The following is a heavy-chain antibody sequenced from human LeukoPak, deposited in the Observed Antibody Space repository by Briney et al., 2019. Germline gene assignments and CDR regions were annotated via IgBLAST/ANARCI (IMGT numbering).Heavy chain of an antibody. D-gene: IGHD2-15*01. CDR2: ISYDGSNK. J-gene: IGHJ3*02. CDR1: GFTFSSYG. CDR3: ARKLGADIGAFDI. Sequence: RSLRLSCAASGFTFSSYGMHWVRQAPGKGLEWVSLISYDGSNKYYADSVKGRFTISRDNSKNTLYVQMNSLRAEDTAVYYCARKLGADIGAFDIWGQGTMVTVSS. V-gene: IGHV3-30*03.